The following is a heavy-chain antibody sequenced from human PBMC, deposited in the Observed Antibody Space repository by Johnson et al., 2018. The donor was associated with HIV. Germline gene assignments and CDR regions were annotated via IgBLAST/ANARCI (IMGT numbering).Heavy chain of an antibody. D-gene: IGHD6-19*01. Sequence: QVQLVESGGGVVRPGGSLRLSCAVSGIIFSHYGMHWVRQAPGKGLEWVAVISYDGTNKYYADPVKGRFTVSRDNSKNTLYLQMNSLRAEDTAVDYCAKDLEEGQQWLIGAFDIWGQGTMVTVSS. J-gene: IGHJ3*02. CDR3: AKDLEEGQQWLIGAFDI. CDR1: GIIFSHYG. CDR2: ISYDGTNK. V-gene: IGHV3-30*18.